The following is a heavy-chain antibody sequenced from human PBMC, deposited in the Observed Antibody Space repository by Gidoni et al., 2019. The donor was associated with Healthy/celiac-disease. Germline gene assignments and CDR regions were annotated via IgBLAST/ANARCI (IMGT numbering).Heavy chain of an antibody. Sequence: EVQLVASGGGLVQPGGSLRLSCAASGFTFRRDRMHWGASAPGKGLEWVSYISNSSSTIYYADSVKGRFTISRDNAKNSLYLQMNSLRDEDTAVYYCARDAGYSSGWYQEWVAAGVWYYFDYWGQGTLVTVSS. CDR3: ARDAGYSSGWYQEWVAAGVWYYFDY. D-gene: IGHD6-19*01. V-gene: IGHV3-48*02. CDR2: ISNSSSTI. J-gene: IGHJ4*02. CDR1: GFTFRRDR.